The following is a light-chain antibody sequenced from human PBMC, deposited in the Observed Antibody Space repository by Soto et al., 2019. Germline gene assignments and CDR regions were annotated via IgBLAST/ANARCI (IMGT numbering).Light chain of an antibody. V-gene: IGKV1-9*01. CDR2: AAS. Sequence: DIQLTQSPSFLSASVGDRVAITCRASQGVSRYVAWYQQKPGKPPELLIYAASTLQSGVPPRFSGSASGTEFTLTIDSLQPEDFATYYCQQRNNYNFNFCGGTKVDIK. CDR3: QQRNNYNFN. J-gene: IGKJ4*01. CDR1: QGVSRY.